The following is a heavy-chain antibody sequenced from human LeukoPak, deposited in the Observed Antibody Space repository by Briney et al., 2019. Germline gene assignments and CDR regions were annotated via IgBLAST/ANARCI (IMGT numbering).Heavy chain of an antibody. CDR2: IRYDGSNK. Sequence: PGGSLRLTCAASGFTFSSYGMHWVRQAPGKGLEWVAFIRYDGSNKYYADSVKGRFTISRDNSKNTLYLQMNSLRAEDTAVYYCANAGYSSSSIDYWGQGTLVTVSS. J-gene: IGHJ4*02. CDR3: ANAGYSSSSIDY. D-gene: IGHD6-6*01. CDR1: GFTFSSYG. V-gene: IGHV3-30*02.